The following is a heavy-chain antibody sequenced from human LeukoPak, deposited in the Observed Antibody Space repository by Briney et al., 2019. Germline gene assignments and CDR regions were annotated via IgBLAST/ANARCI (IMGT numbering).Heavy chain of an antibody. CDR2: IKSKTDGGIT. D-gene: IGHD3-22*01. J-gene: IGHJ4*02. V-gene: IGHV3-15*01. Sequence: GGSLRLSCAASGFTFRDAWMTWVRQAPGKGLEWVGRIKSKTDGGITDYAAPVKGRFTISRDDSKNTLYLQMNSLRAEDTALYYCAKDRYYYSSGSAGSYTIEYWGRGTLVTVSS. CDR3: AKDRYYYSSGSAGSYTIEY. CDR1: GFTFRDAW.